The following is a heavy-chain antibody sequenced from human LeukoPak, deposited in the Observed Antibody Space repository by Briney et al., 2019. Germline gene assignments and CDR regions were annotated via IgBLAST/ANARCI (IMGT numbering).Heavy chain of an antibody. Sequence: GGSLRLSCAASGFTFSDYAMSWVRQAPGKGLEWVSVIGGGGGSTNYADSVKGRFTISRDNSKNTLYLQMHSLRAEDTAVYYCAKRRRGYCTNGVCDYDYYMVVWGKGTTVTVSS. D-gene: IGHD2-8*01. CDR2: IGGGGGST. J-gene: IGHJ6*03. CDR1: GFTFSDYA. V-gene: IGHV3-23*01. CDR3: AKRRRGYCTNGVCDYDYYMVV.